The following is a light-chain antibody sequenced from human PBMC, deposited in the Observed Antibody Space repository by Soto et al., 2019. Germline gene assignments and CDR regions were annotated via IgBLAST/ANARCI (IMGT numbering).Light chain of an antibody. Sequence: QSVLTQPPSVSGAPGQRVTIPCTGSSSNIGSYYDVHWYQQLPGTVPKLLIYGDNNRPSGVPDRFSGSKSGTSASLAITGLQAEDEGDYYCQSYDSSLRHVVFGGGTKLTVL. V-gene: IGLV1-40*01. CDR2: GDN. CDR1: SSNIGSYYD. CDR3: QSYDSSLRHVV. J-gene: IGLJ2*01.